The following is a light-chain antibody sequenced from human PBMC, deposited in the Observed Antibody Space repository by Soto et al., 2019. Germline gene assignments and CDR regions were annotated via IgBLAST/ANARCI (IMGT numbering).Light chain of an antibody. CDR2: GSS. CDR3: PRANSWPFA. Sequence: DIQMTQSPSSVSASVGDRVTITCRASQDIHTWLAWYQQKPGKAPTLLIYGSSTFQSVVPSRFSASGSGRDFTLTISSLQPDDFATYYFPRANSWPFAFGTGPKADFK. J-gene: IGKJ3*01. V-gene: IGKV1-12*02. CDR1: QDIHTW.